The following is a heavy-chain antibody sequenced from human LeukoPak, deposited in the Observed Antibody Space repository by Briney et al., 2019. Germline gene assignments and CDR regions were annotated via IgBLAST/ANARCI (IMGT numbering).Heavy chain of an antibody. CDR3: ARTLGYCSGGSCSGFDP. CDR2: IYSGGST. CDR1: GFTVSSNY. D-gene: IGHD2-15*01. Sequence: GGSLRLSCAASGFTVSSNYMSWVRQAPGKGLEWVSVIYSGGSTYYADSVKGRFTISRDNSKNTLYLQMNSLRAEDTAVYYCARTLGYCSGGSCSGFDPWAREPWSPSPQ. V-gene: IGHV3-53*01. J-gene: IGHJ5*02.